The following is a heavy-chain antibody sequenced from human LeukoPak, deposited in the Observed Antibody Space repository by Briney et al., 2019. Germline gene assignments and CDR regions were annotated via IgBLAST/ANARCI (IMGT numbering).Heavy chain of an antibody. Sequence: SETLSLTCAVSGGSFSGYYWSWIRQPPGKGLEWIGEINHSGSTNYNPSLKSRVTISVDTSKNQFSLKLSSVTAADTAVYYCAGTDYYGSGSSQGGVPPPRYSLPPHYYYYGMDVWGKGTTVTVSS. CDR2: INHSGST. D-gene: IGHD3-10*01. CDR3: AGTDYYGSGSSQGGVPPPRYSLPPHYYYYGMDV. J-gene: IGHJ6*04. CDR1: GGSFSGYY. V-gene: IGHV4-34*01.